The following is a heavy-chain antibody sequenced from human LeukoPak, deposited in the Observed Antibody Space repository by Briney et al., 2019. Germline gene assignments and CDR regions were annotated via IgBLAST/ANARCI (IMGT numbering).Heavy chain of an antibody. V-gene: IGHV3-53*01. CDR2: IYTGGST. Sequence: GGSLRLSCAASGFIVSSTFISWVRQAPGKGLEWVSVIYTGGSTHYTDSVKGRFTISRDNSNNTVYLQMNSLRAEDTAVYYCARDNAYFDYWGRGTLVTVSS. J-gene: IGHJ4*02. CDR3: ARDNAYFDY. CDR1: GFIVSSTF.